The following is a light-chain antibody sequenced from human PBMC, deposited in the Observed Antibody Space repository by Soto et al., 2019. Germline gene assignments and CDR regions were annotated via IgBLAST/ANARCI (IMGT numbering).Light chain of an antibody. J-gene: IGLJ1*01. CDR1: SSNIGGNS. CDR3: GSWDSRLSSYV. V-gene: IGLV1-51*01. CDR2: DDN. Sequence: QSVVTQPPSGSAAPGQKVTISCSGSSSNIGGNSVSWYQQLPGTAPKLLIYDDNKRPSGIPDRFSGSKSGTSATLGITGFQSGDESDYYCGSWDSRLSSYVFAAGTNVIV.